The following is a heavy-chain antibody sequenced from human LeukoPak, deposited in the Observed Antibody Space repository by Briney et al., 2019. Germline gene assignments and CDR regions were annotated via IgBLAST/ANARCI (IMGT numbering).Heavy chain of an antibody. CDR2: VYDSGST. J-gene: IGHJ4*02. CDR3: ARLPLWVPYSGSYDY. Sequence: EPSQTLSLTCTVSGGSISSGGYYWSWIRQPPGKGLEWIGYVYDSGSTNYNPSLKSRVTISVDTSKNQFSLKLSSVTAGDTAVYYCARLPLWVPYSGSYDYWGQGTLVTVSS. CDR1: GGSISSGGYY. D-gene: IGHD1-26*01. V-gene: IGHV4-30-2*01.